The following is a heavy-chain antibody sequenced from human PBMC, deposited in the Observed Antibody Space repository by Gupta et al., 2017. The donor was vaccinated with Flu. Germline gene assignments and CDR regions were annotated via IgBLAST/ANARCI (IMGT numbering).Heavy chain of an antibody. CDR2: VYHNGNT. Sequence: QVQLQESGPGLLKPSETLSLTCTVSGGSVTGYYWSWIRQPPGKGLEWVGYVYHNGNTNYNPSLKGRITISMDVSKNQLSLKLYSVTTADTAVYYCAREYSTGWFSESDYWGQGTLVAVSS. V-gene: IGHV4-59*02. J-gene: IGHJ4*02. D-gene: IGHD6-19*01. CDR1: GGSVTGYY. CDR3: AREYSTGWFSESDY.